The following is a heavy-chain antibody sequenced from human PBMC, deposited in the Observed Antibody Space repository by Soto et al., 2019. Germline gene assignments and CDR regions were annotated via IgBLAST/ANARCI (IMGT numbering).Heavy chain of an antibody. Sequence: EVQLVESGGGLVQPEGSLRLSCAASGFTFSSYWMSWVRQAPGKGLEWVANIKQDGGEKYYVDSVKGRFTISRDNAKNSLYLQMNSLRAEDTAVYYCARVYSRASGRGMDVWGQVTTVTVSS. CDR1: GFTFSSYW. J-gene: IGHJ6*02. CDR3: ARVYSRASGRGMDV. D-gene: IGHD6-6*01. CDR2: IKQDGGEK. V-gene: IGHV3-7*04.